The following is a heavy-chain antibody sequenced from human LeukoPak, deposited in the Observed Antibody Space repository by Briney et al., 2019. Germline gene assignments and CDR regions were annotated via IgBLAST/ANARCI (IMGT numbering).Heavy chain of an antibody. Sequence: ASVKVSCKASGYTFTSYGISWVRQAPGQWLEWMGWISAYNGNTNYAQKLQGRVTMTTDTSTSTAYMELRSLRSDDTAVYYCARERSIAVAGTPLDYWGQGTLVTVSS. CDR2: ISAYNGNT. J-gene: IGHJ4*02. V-gene: IGHV1-18*01. CDR1: GYTFTSYG. CDR3: ARERSIAVAGTPLDY. D-gene: IGHD6-19*01.